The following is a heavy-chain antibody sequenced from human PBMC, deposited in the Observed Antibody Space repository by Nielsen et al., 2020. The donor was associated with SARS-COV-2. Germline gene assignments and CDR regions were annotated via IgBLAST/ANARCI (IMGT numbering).Heavy chain of an antibody. CDR2: IDWDDDK. Sequence: TLSLTCAVYGGSFSGYYWSWIRQPPGKALEWLALIDWDDDKYYSTSLKTRLTISKDTSKNQVVLTMTNMDPVDTATYYCARTRVTGDRAFDYWGQGTLVTVSS. J-gene: IGHJ4*02. V-gene: IGHV2-70*01. CDR3: ARTRVTGDRAFDY. D-gene: IGHD7-27*01. CDR1: GGSFSGYY.